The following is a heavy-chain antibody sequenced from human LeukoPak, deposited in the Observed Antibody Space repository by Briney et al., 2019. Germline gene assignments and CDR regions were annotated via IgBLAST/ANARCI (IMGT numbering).Heavy chain of an antibody. J-gene: IGHJ4*02. Sequence: GGSLRLSCAASGFTFSRYAMSWVRQAPGKGVEGVSAISGRGGSTYYADSVKGGFTISRENTKKTLYLQRNSRRADDTAVYYSAKLGYYDSSGYYHSLIFDYWGQGTLVTVSS. CDR1: GFTFSRYA. CDR2: ISGRGGST. D-gene: IGHD3-22*01. V-gene: IGHV3-23*01. CDR3: AKLGYYDSSGYYHSLIFDY.